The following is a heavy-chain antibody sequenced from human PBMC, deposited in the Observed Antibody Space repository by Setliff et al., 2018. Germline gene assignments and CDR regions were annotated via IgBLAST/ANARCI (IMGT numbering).Heavy chain of an antibody. D-gene: IGHD3-10*01. J-gene: IGHJ4*02. CDR3: NSRITVLRGVTVL. CDR1: GFTFSNYR. CDR2: IWHDGGNK. V-gene: IGHV3-33*08. Sequence: PGGSLRLSCAASGFTFSNYRMHWVRQAPGKGLEWVAVIWHDGGNKYHADSVKGRFTISRDNSKNTLYLQMNSLRPEDTALYYCNSRITVLRGVTVLWGQGTLVTVSS.